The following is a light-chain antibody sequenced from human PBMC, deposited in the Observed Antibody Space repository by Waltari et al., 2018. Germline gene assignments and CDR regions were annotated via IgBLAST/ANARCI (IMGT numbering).Light chain of an antibody. CDR2: RAS. J-gene: IGKJ1*01. CDR3: QQYNSFPWT. V-gene: IGKV1-5*03. Sequence: IQMTQSPSTLSPSAGDRVVITCRASQSVNTWLDWYQQRPGKAPNLLIYRASSLQSGVPSRFSGRGSGTEFTLTINSLQPDDFASYYCQQYNSFPWTFGQGTKVEIK. CDR1: QSVNTW.